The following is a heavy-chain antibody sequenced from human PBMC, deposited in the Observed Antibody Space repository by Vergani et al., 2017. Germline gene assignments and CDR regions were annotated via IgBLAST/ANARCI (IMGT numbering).Heavy chain of an antibody. V-gene: IGHV4-59*01. D-gene: IGHD1-26*01. J-gene: IGHJ6*02. Sequence: QVQLQESGPGLVKPSETLSLTCTVSGGSISSYYWSWIRQPPGKGLEWIGYIYYSGSTNYNPSLKSRVTISVDTSKNQFSLKLSSVTAADTAVYYCARVEGGSYYYYYGMDVWGQGTTVTVSS. CDR2: IYYSGST. CDR1: GGSISSYY. CDR3: ARVEGGSYYYYYGMDV.